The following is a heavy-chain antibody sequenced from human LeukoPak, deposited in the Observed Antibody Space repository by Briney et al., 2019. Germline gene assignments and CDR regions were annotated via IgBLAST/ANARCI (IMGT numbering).Heavy chain of an antibody. V-gene: IGHV3-7*01. J-gene: IGHJ5*02. CDR1: GFTLSSYW. CDR2: IKQDGSDK. CDR3: ARYASSSGSRWLEP. D-gene: IGHD3-22*01. Sequence: PGGSLRLSCAASGFTLSSYWMSWVRQAPGKGLEWVARIKQDGSDKYYVDSVKGRFTISRDNAKNSLYLQMNSLRAEDTAVYYCARYASSSGSRWLEPWGQGTLVTVSS.